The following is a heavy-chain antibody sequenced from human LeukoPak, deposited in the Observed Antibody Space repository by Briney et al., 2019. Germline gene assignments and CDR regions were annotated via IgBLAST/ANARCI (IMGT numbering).Heavy chain of an antibody. CDR3: ARDSASYCSGGSCYPPMLDY. Sequence: GGSLRLSCAASGFTFSSYWMNWARQAPGKGLEWVASINHNGNVNYYVDSVKGRFTISRDNSKNTLYLQMNSLRAEDTAVYYCARDSASYCSGGSCYPPMLDYWGQGTLVTVSS. CDR2: INHNGNVN. J-gene: IGHJ4*02. CDR1: GFTFSSYW. D-gene: IGHD2-15*01. V-gene: IGHV3-7*01.